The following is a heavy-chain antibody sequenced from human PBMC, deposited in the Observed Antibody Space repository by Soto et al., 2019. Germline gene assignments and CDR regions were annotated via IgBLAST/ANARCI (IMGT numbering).Heavy chain of an antibody. J-gene: IGHJ4*02. CDR3: ASAPTGYSSGWYYFDY. Sequence: QVQLQESGPGLVKPSGTLSLTCAVSGGSISSSNWWSWVRQPPGKGLEWIGEIYHSGSTNYNPSLKSRVTLSVDKSKNQLSLKLSSVTAADTAVYYCASAPTGYSSGWYYFDYWGQGTLVTVSS. CDR2: IYHSGST. CDR1: GGSISSSNW. V-gene: IGHV4-4*02. D-gene: IGHD6-19*01.